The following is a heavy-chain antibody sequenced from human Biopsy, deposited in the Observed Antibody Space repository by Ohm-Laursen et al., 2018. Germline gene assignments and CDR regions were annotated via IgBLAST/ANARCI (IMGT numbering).Heavy chain of an antibody. Sequence: GTLSLTCTVSGGSFTCHYWSWIRQPPGKGLEGIGHISYTGYTSYNASLKSRVTISVDTSRNHFSLRLSSLTAADTAVYYCARGSNDFGGLYFPRWGQGTLLTVSS. CDR3: ARGSNDFGGLYFPR. D-gene: IGHD4-23*01. V-gene: IGHV4-59*11. J-gene: IGHJ4*02. CDR2: ISYTGYT. CDR1: GGSFTCHY.